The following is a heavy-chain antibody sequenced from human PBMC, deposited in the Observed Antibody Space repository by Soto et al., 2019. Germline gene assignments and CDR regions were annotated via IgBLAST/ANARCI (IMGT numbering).Heavy chain of an antibody. D-gene: IGHD3-16*01. Sequence: ASVKVSCKASGYSFTSYFMHWVRQAPGQGLEWMGVVNPGPGGASYAPKFQGRLSMTRDTSTSTVHMELRSLKSEDSAVYYCAREGLPGRVGRPAPVTSYACNIRGQGTGVTVSS. J-gene: IGHJ3*02. CDR3: AREGLPGRVGRPAPVTSYACNI. CDR1: GYSFTSYF. CDR2: VNPGPGGA. V-gene: IGHV1-46*01.